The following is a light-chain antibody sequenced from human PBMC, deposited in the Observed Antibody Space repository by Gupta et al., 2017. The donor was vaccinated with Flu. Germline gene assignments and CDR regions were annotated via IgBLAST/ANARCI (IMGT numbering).Light chain of an antibody. CDR1: SSGVGGYNY. CDR2: EVI. V-gene: IGLV2-14*01. J-gene: IGLJ3*02. CDR3: SSYTSSNSLE. Sequence: QSALTHPASVSGSPGQSIPIPHSGTSSGVGGYNYVSWYQHHPGKAPKLMIYEVINRPSGVSNRFSGSKSGNTASLTISGLQAEDEADYYCSSYTSSNSLEFGGGTKLTVL.